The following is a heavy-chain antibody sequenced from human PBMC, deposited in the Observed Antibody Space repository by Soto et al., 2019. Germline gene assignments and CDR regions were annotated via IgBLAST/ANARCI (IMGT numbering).Heavy chain of an antibody. Sequence: GGSLRLSCAASGFTFRSHTLHWVRKAPGKGLEWVAFISYDGSNKYYADSVKGRFPISRDNSTNTLYLQMNSLKTGDTAVYYCAREPMGAVYFDYWGQGALVTVSS. CDR3: AREPMGAVYFDY. CDR1: GFTFRSHT. J-gene: IGHJ4*02. V-gene: IGHV3-30-3*01. CDR2: ISYDGSNK. D-gene: IGHD1-26*01.